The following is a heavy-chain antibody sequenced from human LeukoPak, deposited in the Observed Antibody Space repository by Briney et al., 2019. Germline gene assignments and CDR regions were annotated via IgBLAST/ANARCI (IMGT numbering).Heavy chain of an antibody. V-gene: IGHV4-4*07. CDR3: AKVFHD. Sequence: SETLSLTCTVSRGSISGDYWSWIRQPAGKGLEWIGLIYTSGTTNYNPSLKSRVTMSLDTSKNQFSLKLSSLTAADTAVYYCAKVFHDWGQGTMVTVSS. J-gene: IGHJ3*01. CDR1: RGSISGDY. CDR2: IYTSGTT.